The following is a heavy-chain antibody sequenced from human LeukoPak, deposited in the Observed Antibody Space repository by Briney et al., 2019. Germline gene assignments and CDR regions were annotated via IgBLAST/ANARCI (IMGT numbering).Heavy chain of an antibody. CDR2: ISSSSSHI. CDR3: ARTSGGYCTSTSCPLHFDY. Sequence: GGSLRPSCAASGFTFSSYSMNWVRQAPGKGLEWVSSISSSSSHIYYEDSVKGRFTISRDNAKNSLYLQMNSLRAEDTAVYYCARTSGGYCTSTSCPLHFDYWGQGTLVTVSS. CDR1: GFTFSSYS. J-gene: IGHJ4*02. D-gene: IGHD2-2*01. V-gene: IGHV3-21*01.